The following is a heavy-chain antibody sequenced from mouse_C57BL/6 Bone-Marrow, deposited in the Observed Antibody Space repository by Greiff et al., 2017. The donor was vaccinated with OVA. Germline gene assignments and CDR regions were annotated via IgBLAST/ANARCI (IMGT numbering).Heavy chain of an antibody. J-gene: IGHJ4*01. Sequence: VKLQESGPGLVQPSQSLSITCTVSGFSLTSYGVHWVRQSPGKGLEWLGVIWSGGSTDYNAAFISRLSLSKDNSKSQVFFKMNSLQADDTAIYYCARTYDYDEDAMDYWGQGTSVTVSS. V-gene: IGHV2-2*01. D-gene: IGHD2-4*01. CDR3: ARTYDYDEDAMDY. CDR1: GFSLTSYG. CDR2: IWSGGST.